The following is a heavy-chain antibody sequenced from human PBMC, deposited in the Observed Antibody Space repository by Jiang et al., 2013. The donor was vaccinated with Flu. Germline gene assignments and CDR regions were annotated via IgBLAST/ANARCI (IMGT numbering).Heavy chain of an antibody. V-gene: IGHV4-59*01. J-gene: IGHJ4*02. CDR3: ARTYCTNGVCYEYDY. D-gene: IGHD2-8*01. CDR2: IYYSGST. CDR1: GGSISSYY. Sequence: GPGLVKPSETLSLTCTVSGGSISSYYWSWIRQPPGKGLEWIGYIYYSGSTNYNPSLKSRVTISVDTSKNQFSLKLSSVTAADTAVYYCARTYCTNGVCYEYDYWGQGTLVTVSS.